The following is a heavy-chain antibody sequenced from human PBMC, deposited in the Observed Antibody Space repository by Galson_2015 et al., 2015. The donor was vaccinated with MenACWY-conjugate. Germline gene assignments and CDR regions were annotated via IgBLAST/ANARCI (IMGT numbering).Heavy chain of an antibody. Sequence: SLRLSCAASGLTFRSNAMNWVRQAPGKGLEWVSGIGTGGGTYYADSVKGRFTISRDNSKNMVYLQMNSLRAEDTAIYYCAKFKYSTSWSNTHGMDVWGQGTTVTVSS. CDR1: GLTFRSNA. J-gene: IGHJ6*02. D-gene: IGHD2-2*01. CDR2: IGTGGGT. V-gene: IGHV3-23*01. CDR3: AKFKYSTSWSNTHGMDV.